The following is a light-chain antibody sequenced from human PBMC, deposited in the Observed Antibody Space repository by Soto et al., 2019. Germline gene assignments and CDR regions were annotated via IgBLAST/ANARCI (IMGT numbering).Light chain of an antibody. CDR3: SSYAGSNNYV. Sequence: QSVLTPPPSASGSPGQSVTISCTGPSSDVGGYNYVSWYQQHPGKAPKLMIYEVSKRPSGVPDRFSGSKSGNTASLTVSGLQAEDEADYYCSSYAGSNNYVFGTGTKVTVL. CDR2: EVS. J-gene: IGLJ1*01. V-gene: IGLV2-8*01. CDR1: SSDVGGYNY.